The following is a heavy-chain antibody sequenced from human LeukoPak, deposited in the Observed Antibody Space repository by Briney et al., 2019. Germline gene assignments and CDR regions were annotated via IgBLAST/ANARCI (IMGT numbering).Heavy chain of an antibody. CDR1: GYTFIDYY. V-gene: IGHV1-46*01. J-gene: IGHJ4*02. CDR3: ARRYYDNSGHPYGYYFDY. D-gene: IGHD3-22*01. Sequence: ASVKVSCKASGYTFIDYYMHWVRQAPGQGLEWMGIINPRGGSTIYAQDFQGRVTLTRDTSTSTVYMELSSLRSEDTAVYYCARRYYDNSGHPYGYYFDYWGQGTLVTVSS. CDR2: INPRGGST.